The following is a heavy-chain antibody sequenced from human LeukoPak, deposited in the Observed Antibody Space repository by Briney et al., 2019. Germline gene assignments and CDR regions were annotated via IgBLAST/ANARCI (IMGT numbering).Heavy chain of an antibody. D-gene: IGHD3-22*01. CDR3: ARLYDSSGYWGRLYYYYGMDV. J-gene: IGHJ6*02. Sequence: SVKVSFKASGGTFSSYAISWVRQAPGQGLEWMGGIIPTFGTANYAQKFQGRVTITADESTSTAYMELSSLRSEDTAVYYCARLYDSSGYWGRLYYYYGMDVWGQGTTVTVSS. V-gene: IGHV1-69*13. CDR2: IIPTFGTA. CDR1: GGTFSSYA.